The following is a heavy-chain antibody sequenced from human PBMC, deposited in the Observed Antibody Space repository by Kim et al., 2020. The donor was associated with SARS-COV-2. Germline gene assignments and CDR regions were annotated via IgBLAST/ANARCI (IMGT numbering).Heavy chain of an antibody. J-gene: IGHJ4*02. Sequence: GGSLRLSCAASGFTFSSYAMSWVRQAPGKGLEWVSAISGSGGSTYYADSVKGRFTISRDNSKNTLYLQMNSLRAEDTAVYYCAKDRDYYDSSGYYSWDYWGQGTLVTVSS. CDR2: ISGSGGST. D-gene: IGHD3-22*01. CDR3: AKDRDYYDSSGYYSWDY. CDR1: GFTFSSYA. V-gene: IGHV3-23*01.